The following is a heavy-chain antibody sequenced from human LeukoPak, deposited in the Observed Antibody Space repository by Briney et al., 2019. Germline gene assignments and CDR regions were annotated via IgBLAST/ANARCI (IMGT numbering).Heavy chain of an antibody. Sequence: GSLRLSCAAPGFTFSSYWMSWVRQAPGKGLEWIGEINHSGSTNYNPSLKSRVTISVDTSKNQFSLKLSSVTAADTAVYYCARGNWASFDYWGQGTLVTVSS. CDR2: INHSGST. J-gene: IGHJ4*02. V-gene: IGHV4-34*01. D-gene: IGHD7-27*01. CDR3: ARGNWASFDY. CDR1: GFTFSSYW.